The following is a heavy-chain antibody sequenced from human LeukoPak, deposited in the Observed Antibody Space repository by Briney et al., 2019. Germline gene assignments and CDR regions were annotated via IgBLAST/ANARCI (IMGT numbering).Heavy chain of an antibody. CDR3: ARDNGGPDDY. CDR2: IKQDGSEK. D-gene: IGHD3-16*01. J-gene: IGHJ4*02. CDR1: EFTFSRYW. Sequence: GGSLRLSCAASEFTFSRYWMSWVRQAPGKGLEWVANIKQDGSEKYYVDSVKGRFTISRDNAKNSLYLQMNSLRAEDTAVYYCARDNGGPDDYWGQGTLVTVSS. V-gene: IGHV3-7*01.